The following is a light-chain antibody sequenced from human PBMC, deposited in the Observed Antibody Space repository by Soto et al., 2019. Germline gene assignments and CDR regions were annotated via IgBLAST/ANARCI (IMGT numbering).Light chain of an antibody. CDR3: AAWDDRLNGAV. CDR2: HDN. V-gene: IGLV1-36*01. J-gene: IGLJ3*02. Sequence: QSVLTQPPSVSEAPRQRVTISCSGSSSNVGINAVNWYQHVPCKPPKLLVYHDNLLPSGVSDRFSGSKSGTSASLAISGLQSEDEGDYYCAAWDDRLNGAVFGGGTKLTVL. CDR1: SSNVGINA.